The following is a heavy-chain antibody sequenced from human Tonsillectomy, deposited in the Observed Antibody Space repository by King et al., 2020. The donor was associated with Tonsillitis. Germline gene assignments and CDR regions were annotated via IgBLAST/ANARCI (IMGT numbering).Heavy chain of an antibody. V-gene: IGHV3-30*18. CDR3: ANFLRILDY. CDR1: GFTFSSYG. Sequence: VQLVESGGGVVQPGRSLRLSCAASGFTFSSYGIHWVRQAPGKGLEWVAVISYDGSNKYYADSVKGRFTISRDNSKNTLYLQMNSLRAEDTAVYYCANFLRILDYWGQGTLVTVSS. CDR2: ISYDGSNK. J-gene: IGHJ4*02. D-gene: IGHD3-3*01.